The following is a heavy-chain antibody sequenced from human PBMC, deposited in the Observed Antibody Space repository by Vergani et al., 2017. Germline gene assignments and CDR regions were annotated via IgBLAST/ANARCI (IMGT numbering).Heavy chain of an antibody. D-gene: IGHD1-26*01. V-gene: IGHV1-18*01. CDR2: ISAFNGNT. CDR3: ARAPFKVPTSQREDY. J-gene: IGHJ4*02. CDR1: GYIFTSYG. Sequence: QVQLVQSGAEVKKPGASVKVSCKASGYIFTSYGFTWMRQAPGQRLEWMGWISAFNGNTDYAQKFQGRVTMTTDTSTKTGYMELRSLTTDDTAVYYCARAPFKVPTSQREDYWGQGTLVTVSS.